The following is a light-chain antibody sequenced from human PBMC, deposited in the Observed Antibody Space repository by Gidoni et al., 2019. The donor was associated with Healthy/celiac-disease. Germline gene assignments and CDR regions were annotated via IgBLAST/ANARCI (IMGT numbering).Light chain of an antibody. CDR2: GKN. Sequence: SSELTQDPAVSVALGQTVRITCQGDSLRSYYASWYQQKPGQAPVPVIYGKNNRPSGIPDRFSGSSSGNTASLTITGAQAEDEADYYCNSRDSSGNHSNWVFGGGTKLTVL. CDR3: NSRDSSGNHSNWV. V-gene: IGLV3-19*01. J-gene: IGLJ3*02. CDR1: SLRSYY.